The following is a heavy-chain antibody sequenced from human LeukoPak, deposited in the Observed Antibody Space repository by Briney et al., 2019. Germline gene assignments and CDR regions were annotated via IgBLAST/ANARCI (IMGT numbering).Heavy chain of an antibody. Sequence: SETLSLTCTVSGGSMNNHYWNWIRQSPGKGLEWIGYIYYSGSTNCNPSLKSRVTISVDTSKNQFTLNLNSVTAADTAVYYCARGRYGWLPFDFWGQGTLVTVSS. CDR3: ARGRYGWLPFDF. D-gene: IGHD3-16*01. CDR1: GGSMNNHY. V-gene: IGHV4-59*11. J-gene: IGHJ4*02. CDR2: IYYSGST.